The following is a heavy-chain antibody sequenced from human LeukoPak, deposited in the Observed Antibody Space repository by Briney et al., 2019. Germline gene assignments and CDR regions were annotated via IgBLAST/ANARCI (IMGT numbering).Heavy chain of an antibody. CDR3: ARGGSGDGYNSFDY. CDR1: GGSISSYY. J-gene: IGHJ4*02. D-gene: IGHD5-24*01. V-gene: IGHV4-59*01. CDR2: IYYSGST. Sequence: SETLSLTCTVSGGSISSYYWSWIRQPPGKGLEWIGCIYYSGSTNYNPSLKSRVTISVDTSKNQFSLKLSSVTAADTAVYYCARGGSGDGYNSFDYWGQGTLVTVSS.